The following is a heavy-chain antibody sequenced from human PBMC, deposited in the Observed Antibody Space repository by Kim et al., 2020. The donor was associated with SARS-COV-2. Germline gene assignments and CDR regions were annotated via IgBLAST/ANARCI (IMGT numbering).Heavy chain of an antibody. CDR3: ASPMGYCSGGSCRVVDY. Sequence: SETLSLTCAVSGGSISSSNWWSWVRQPPGKGLEWIGEIYHSGSTNYNPSLKSRVTISVDKSKNQFSLKLSSVTAADTAVYYCASPMGYCSGGSCRVVDYWGQGTLVTVSS. CDR1: GGSISSSNW. CDR2: IYHSGST. J-gene: IGHJ4*02. D-gene: IGHD2-15*01. V-gene: IGHV4-4*02.